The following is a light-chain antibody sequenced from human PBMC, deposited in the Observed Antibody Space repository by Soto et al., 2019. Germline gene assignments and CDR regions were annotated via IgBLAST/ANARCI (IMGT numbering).Light chain of an antibody. CDR3: SSYAGSSWV. V-gene: IGLV2-8*01. CDR1: SSDVGAYNY. CDR2: DVS. Sequence: QSPLTQPPSASGSPGQSVTISCTGTSSDVGAYNYVSWYQQHPGKAPNLMIYDVSKRPSGVPYRFSGSKSGNAASLTVSGLQGEDEADYYCSSYAGSSWVFGGGTQRTVL. J-gene: IGLJ3*02.